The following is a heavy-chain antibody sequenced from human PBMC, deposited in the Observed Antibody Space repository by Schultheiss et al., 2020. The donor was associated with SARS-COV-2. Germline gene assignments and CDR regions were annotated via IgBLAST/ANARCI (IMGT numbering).Heavy chain of an antibody. J-gene: IGHJ4*02. CDR1: GYTFTSYA. D-gene: IGHD3-3*01. CDR2: INPSGGST. V-gene: IGHV1-46*01. Sequence: ASVKVSCKASGYTFTSYAMHWVRQAPGQRLEWMGIINPSGGSTSYAQKFQGRVTMTRDTSTSTVYMELSSLRSEDTAVYYCARSPDPFGVVTIFDYWGQGTLVTVSS. CDR3: ARSPDPFGVVTIFDY.